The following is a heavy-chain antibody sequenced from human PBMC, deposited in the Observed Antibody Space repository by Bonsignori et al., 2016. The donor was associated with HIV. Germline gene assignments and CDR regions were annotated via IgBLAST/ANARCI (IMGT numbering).Heavy chain of an antibody. V-gene: IGHV3-48*03. CDR1: GFNFSDFE. Sequence: EVQLVESGGGLVQPGGSLRLSCVASGFNFSDFEMNWVRQVPGMGLEWLSYISGSGSAIYLADSVKGRFTISRDNAKNSLHLQMSRLRVDDTAIYYCARDFSVGGFDFWGQGKIVTV. J-gene: IGHJ3*01. CDR2: ISGSGSAI. CDR3: ARDFSVGGFDF. D-gene: IGHD5/OR15-5a*01.